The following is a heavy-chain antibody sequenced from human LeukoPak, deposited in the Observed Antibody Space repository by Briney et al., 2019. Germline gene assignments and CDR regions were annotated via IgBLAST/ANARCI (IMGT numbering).Heavy chain of an antibody. J-gene: IGHJ5*02. CDR1: GYTFTSYG. V-gene: IGHV1-18*01. CDR2: ISAYNGNT. D-gene: IGHD1-14*01. CDR3: ARNQASGLSRRDWFDP. Sequence: ASVKVSSKASGYTFTSYGISWVRQAPGQGREWMGWISAYNGNTNYAQKLQGRVTMTTDTSTSTAYMELRSLRSDDTAVYYCARNQASGLSRRDWFDPWGQGTLVTVSS.